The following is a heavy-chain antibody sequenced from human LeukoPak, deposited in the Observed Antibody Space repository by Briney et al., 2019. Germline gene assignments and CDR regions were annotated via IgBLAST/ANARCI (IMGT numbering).Heavy chain of an antibody. CDR2: IYSAGST. Sequence: PSETLSLTCTVSGGSISSSNYEWGWIRQPPGKGLEWIGNIYSAGSTYYNESLRSRVTISLDPSANQFSLKLTSVAAADTAVYYWARRKIPTKVRWGYYFDYLGQGTLVTVSS. V-gene: IGHV4-39*07. J-gene: IGHJ4*02. D-gene: IGHD3-10*01. CDR1: GGSISSSNYE. CDR3: ARRKIPTKVRWGYYFDY.